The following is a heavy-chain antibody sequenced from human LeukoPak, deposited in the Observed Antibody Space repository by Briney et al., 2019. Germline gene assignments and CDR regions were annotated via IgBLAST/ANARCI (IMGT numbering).Heavy chain of an antibody. CDR3: ARHPPLCSGGSRRQSGPGFDP. V-gene: IGHV5-51*01. CDR1: GYNFNTFW. Sequence: HGESLKISCRGSGYNFNTFWIGWVRQVPGKGLEWMIIIYPGDSTIQYSPSLQGQVTVSADKSISTAYLQWSSLKASDTAMYYCARHPPLCSGGSRRQSGPGFDPWGQGTLVTVSS. CDR2: IYPGDSTI. J-gene: IGHJ5*02. D-gene: IGHD2-15*01.